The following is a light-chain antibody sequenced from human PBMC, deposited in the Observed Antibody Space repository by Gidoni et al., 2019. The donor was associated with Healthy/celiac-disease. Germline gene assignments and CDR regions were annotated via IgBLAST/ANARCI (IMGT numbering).Light chain of an antibody. Sequence: SYELTQPSSVSVSPGQTASISCSGDKLGDKYACWYQQKPGRSPVLVIYQHSKRPSGIPERFSGSDSGNTATLTISGTQAMVEADYYCQAWDGSTVVFGGGTKLTVL. V-gene: IGLV3-1*01. CDR2: QHS. CDR3: QAWDGSTVV. J-gene: IGLJ3*02. CDR1: KLGDKY.